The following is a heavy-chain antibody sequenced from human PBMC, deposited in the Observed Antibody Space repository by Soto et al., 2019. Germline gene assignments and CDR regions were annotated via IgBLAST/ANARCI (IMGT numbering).Heavy chain of an antibody. Sequence: QVQLAESGGGVAQPGRSLRLSCTTPGFVFNDYDIHWVRQAPGKGLAWLASISYDGSNRYYADSVKGRFTISRDNSKNTLSLQINSLGAEDTAVYYCSRGIKGGLDAWGPGTLVTVSS. V-gene: IGHV3-30*03. J-gene: IGHJ5*02. CDR1: GFVFNDYD. CDR3: SRGIKGGLDA. D-gene: IGHD2-21*01. CDR2: ISYDGSNR.